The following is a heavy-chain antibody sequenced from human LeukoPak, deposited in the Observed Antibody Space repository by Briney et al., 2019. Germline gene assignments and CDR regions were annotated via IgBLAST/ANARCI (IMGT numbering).Heavy chain of an antibody. J-gene: IGHJ6*03. CDR2: IIPIFGTS. V-gene: IGHV1-69*01. CDR1: GGTFSSYA. D-gene: IGHD5-18*01. CDR3: VSGVYSYGPPYYYYMDV. Sequence: SVKVSCKASGGTFSSYAISWVRQAPGQGLEWMGGIIPIFGTSNYAQKFQGRVTITADESTSTAYMELNSLRAEDTAVYYCVSGVYSYGPPYYYYMDVWGKGTTVTVSS.